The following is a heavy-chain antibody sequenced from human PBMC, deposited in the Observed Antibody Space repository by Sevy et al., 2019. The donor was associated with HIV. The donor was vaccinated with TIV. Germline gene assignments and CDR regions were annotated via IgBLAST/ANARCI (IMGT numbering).Heavy chain of an antibody. CDR2: MGTAGDT. D-gene: IGHD3-22*01. CDR1: GFTFSSYA. CDR3: ARAHNSGYYDFDY. Sequence: GGSLRLSCAASGFTFSSYAMHWVRQTTGKDLEWVSAMGTAGDTYYPGSVKGRFTISRENAKNSLYLQMNSLRAGDTAVYYCARAHNSGYYDFDYRGQGTLVTVSS. J-gene: IGHJ4*02. V-gene: IGHV3-13*01.